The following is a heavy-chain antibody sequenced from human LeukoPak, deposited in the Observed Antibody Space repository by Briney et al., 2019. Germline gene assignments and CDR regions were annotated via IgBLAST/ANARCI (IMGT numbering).Heavy chain of an antibody. CDR1: GGSISSYY. Sequence: PSETLSLTCAVSGGSISSYYWSWIRQPPGKGLEWIGYIYYSGSTNYNPSLKSRVTISVDTSKNQFSLKLTSVTAADTAVYYCARTTEGGYTYGYFYYYYMDVWGKGTTVTISS. CDR3: ARTTEGGYTYGYFYYYYMDV. V-gene: IGHV4-59*01. J-gene: IGHJ6*03. CDR2: IYYSGST. D-gene: IGHD5-18*01.